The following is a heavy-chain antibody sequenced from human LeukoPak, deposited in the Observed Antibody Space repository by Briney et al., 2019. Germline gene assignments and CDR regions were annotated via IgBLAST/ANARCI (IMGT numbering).Heavy chain of an antibody. CDR1: GFTFSSYG. V-gene: IGHV3-30*18. J-gene: IGHJ4*02. CDR2: ISYDGSNK. Sequence: GSLRLSCAASGFTFSSYGMHWVRQAPGKGLEWVAVISYDGSNKYYADSVKGRFTISRDNSKNTLYLQMNSLRAEDTAVYYCAKDTRGSESIDYWGQGTLVTVSS. CDR3: AKDTRGSESIDY. D-gene: IGHD3-10*01.